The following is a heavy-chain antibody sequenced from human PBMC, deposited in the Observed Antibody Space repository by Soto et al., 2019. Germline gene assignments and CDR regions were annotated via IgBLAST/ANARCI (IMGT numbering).Heavy chain of an antibody. J-gene: IGHJ6*02. V-gene: IGHV3-74*01. D-gene: IGHD3-16*01. Sequence: GGSLILSCAASGFTFSIYWMHWVRQAPVKGLLWFSLINSDGNITSYADSVKGRFTISRDNAKNTLYLQMDSLRAEDTAVYHCVRDTQVLRYLGGVSPYFYGMDVWGQGTTVTVSS. CDR2: INSDGNIT. CDR3: VRDTQVLRYLGGVSPYFYGMDV. CDR1: GFTFSIYW.